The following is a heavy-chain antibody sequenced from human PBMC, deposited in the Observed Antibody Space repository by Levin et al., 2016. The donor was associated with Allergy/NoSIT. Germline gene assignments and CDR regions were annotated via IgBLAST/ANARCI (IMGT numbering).Heavy chain of an antibody. CDR2: IKSKPDGGTI. V-gene: IGHV3-15*01. Sequence: GGSLRLSCAASGFTYSSYAMHWVRQAPGKGLEWVGRIKSKPDGGTIDYAAPVKGRFTISRDDSKNTVYLQMNSLKSEDTAVYYCVTGLFLDYWGQGTLVTVSS. CDR3: VTGLFLDY. CDR1: GFTYSSYA. J-gene: IGHJ4*02. D-gene: IGHD2-15*01.